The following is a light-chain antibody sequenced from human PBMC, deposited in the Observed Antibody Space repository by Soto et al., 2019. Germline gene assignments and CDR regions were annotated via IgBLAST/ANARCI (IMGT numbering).Light chain of an antibody. CDR2: KVS. Sequence: DIQMTQSPSTLSASIGDRVTITCRASQSLRTWLGWFQQKPGEAPKGLIYKVSYLESGVPPRFDGSGSETEFTLTINGLQPDDFATYYCLQYNTYPWTFGQGTKVEIK. V-gene: IGKV1-5*03. CDR1: QSLRTW. J-gene: IGKJ1*01. CDR3: LQYNTYPWT.